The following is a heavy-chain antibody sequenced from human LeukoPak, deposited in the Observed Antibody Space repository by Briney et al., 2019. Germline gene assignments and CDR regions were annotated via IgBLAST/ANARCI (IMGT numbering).Heavy chain of an antibody. CDR2: IIPIFGTA. Sequence: ASVKVSCKASGGTFSSYAISWVRQAPGQGLEWVGGIIPIFGTANYAQKFQGRVTITTDESTSTAYMELSSLRSEDTAVYYCAAMHCSSTSCYSWFDPWGQGTLVTVSS. J-gene: IGHJ5*02. V-gene: IGHV1-69*05. CDR1: GGTFSSYA. CDR3: AAMHCSSTSCYSWFDP. D-gene: IGHD2-2*01.